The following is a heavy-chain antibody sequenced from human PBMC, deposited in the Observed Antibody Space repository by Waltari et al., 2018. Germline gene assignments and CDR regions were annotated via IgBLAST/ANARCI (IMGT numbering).Heavy chain of an antibody. Sequence: QVQLQESGPGLVKPSETLSLTCTVSGGSISSHSWSWIRQPPGKGLEWIGYIYYSGSTNYNPSLKSQVTISVDTSKNQFSLKLSSVTAADTAVYYCARDKGYSGYDHAFDIWGQGTMVTVSS. V-gene: IGHV4-59*11. CDR1: GGSISSHS. J-gene: IGHJ3*02. CDR2: IYYSGST. D-gene: IGHD5-12*01. CDR3: ARDKGYSGYDHAFDI.